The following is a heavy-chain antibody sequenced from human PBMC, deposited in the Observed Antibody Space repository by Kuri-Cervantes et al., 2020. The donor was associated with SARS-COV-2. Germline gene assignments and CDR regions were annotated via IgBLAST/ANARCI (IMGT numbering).Heavy chain of an antibody. Sequence: GSLRLSCTVSGGSVSSGSYYWSWIRQPPGKGLEWIGYIYYSGSTNYNPSLKSRVTISVDTSKNQFSLKLSSVTAADTAVYYCARTPVTFLYWFDPWGQGTLVT. CDR1: GGSVSSGSYY. D-gene: IGHD3-16*01. V-gene: IGHV4-61*01. J-gene: IGHJ5*02. CDR2: IYYSGST. CDR3: ARTPVTFLYWFDP.